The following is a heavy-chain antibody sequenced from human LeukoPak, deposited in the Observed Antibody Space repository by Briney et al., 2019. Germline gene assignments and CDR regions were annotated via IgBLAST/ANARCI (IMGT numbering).Heavy chain of an antibody. CDR1: GFTFSSYS. J-gene: IGHJ4*02. CDR3: ARDSRPLIADLPYY. D-gene: IGHD6-13*01. Sequence: PGGSLRLSCAASGFTFSSYSMNWVRQAPGKGLEWVSSISSSSSYIYYADSVKGRFTISRDNAKNSLYLQMNSLRAEDTAVYYCARDSRPLIADLPYYWGQGTPVTVSS. CDR2: ISSSSSYI. V-gene: IGHV3-21*01.